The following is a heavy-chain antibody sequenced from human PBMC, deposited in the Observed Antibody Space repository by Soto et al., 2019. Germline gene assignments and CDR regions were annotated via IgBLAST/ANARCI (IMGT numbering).Heavy chain of an antibody. CDR1: GGSISSGDYY. CDR3: ARGDYQYSIDY. CDR2: IYYSGST. D-gene: IGHD2-2*01. J-gene: IGHJ4*02. V-gene: IGHV4-30-4*01. Sequence: SETLSLTCTVSGGSISSGDYYWSWIRQPPGKGLEWIGYIYYSGSTYYNPSLKSRVSISQDRSKNQFSLELTSVTAADTAVYYCARGDYQYSIDYWGQGTLVTVPQ.